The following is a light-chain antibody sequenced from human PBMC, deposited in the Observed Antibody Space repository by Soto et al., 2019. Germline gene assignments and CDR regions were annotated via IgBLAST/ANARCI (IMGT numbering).Light chain of an antibody. Sequence: QSVLTQPASVSGSPGQSITISCTGTSSDVGSYNLVSWYQQHPGKAPKLMIYEVSKRPSGVSNRFSGSKSGNTASLTISRLQAEDEADYYCCSYAGSSTPLIFGTGTKVTVL. J-gene: IGLJ1*01. V-gene: IGLV2-23*02. CDR3: CSYAGSSTPLI. CDR2: EVS. CDR1: SSDVGSYNL.